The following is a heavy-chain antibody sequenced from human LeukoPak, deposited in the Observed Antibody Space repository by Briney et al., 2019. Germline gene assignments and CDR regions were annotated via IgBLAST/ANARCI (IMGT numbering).Heavy chain of an antibody. V-gene: IGHV3-64*01. CDR2: ISSNGGST. CDR3: ARPDFWSGYYDY. J-gene: IGHJ4*02. Sequence: GGSLRLSCAASGFTCSSYAMHWVRQAPGKGLEYVSAISSNGGSTYYANSVKGRFTISRDNSKNTLYLQMGSLRAEDMAVYYCARPDFWSGYYDYWGQGTLVTVSS. CDR1: GFTCSSYA. D-gene: IGHD3-3*01.